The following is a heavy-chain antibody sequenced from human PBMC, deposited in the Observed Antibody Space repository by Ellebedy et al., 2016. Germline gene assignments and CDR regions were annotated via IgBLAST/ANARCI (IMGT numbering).Heavy chain of an antibody. J-gene: IGHJ4*02. CDR2: IYYSGST. CDR3: ARHYPYYDSSGYFDY. V-gene: IGHV4-59*08. D-gene: IGHD3-22*01. Sequence: SETLSLTCTVSGGSISSYYWSWIRQPPGKGLEWIGCIYYSGSTNYNPSLKSRVTISVDTSKNQFSLKLSSVTAADTAVYYCARHYPYYDSSGYFDYWGQGTLVTVSS. CDR1: GGSISSYY.